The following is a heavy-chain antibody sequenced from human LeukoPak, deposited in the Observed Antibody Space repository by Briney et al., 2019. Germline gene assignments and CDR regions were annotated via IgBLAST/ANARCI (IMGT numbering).Heavy chain of an antibody. Sequence: SETLSLTCTVSGGSISSSSYYWGWIRQPPGKGLEWIGSIYYSGSTYYNPSLKSRVTISVDTSKNQFSLKLSSVTAADTAVYYCARGIEWELLRLLFDYWGQGTLVTVSS. CDR1: GGSISSSSYY. J-gene: IGHJ4*02. CDR2: IYYSGST. CDR3: ARGIEWELLRLLFDY. D-gene: IGHD1-26*01. V-gene: IGHV4-39*07.